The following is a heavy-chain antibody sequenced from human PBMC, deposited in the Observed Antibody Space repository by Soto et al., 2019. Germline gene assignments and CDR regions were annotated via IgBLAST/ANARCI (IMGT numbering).Heavy chain of an antibody. CDR1: GESLSSYF. CDR3: GSGRDYTWTF. D-gene: IGHD4-17*01. CDR2: VNYRGGRT. Sequence: QVQLQQWGAGLLKPSEPLSLTCAAYGESLSSYFWSWIRQPPGKGLEWIGEVNYRGGRTIYNPSLKSRVTISGDTSKAQFSLNLSSVTAEDTAVYYCGSGRDYTWTFGGQGTLVTVSS. J-gene: IGHJ4*02. V-gene: IGHV4-34*01.